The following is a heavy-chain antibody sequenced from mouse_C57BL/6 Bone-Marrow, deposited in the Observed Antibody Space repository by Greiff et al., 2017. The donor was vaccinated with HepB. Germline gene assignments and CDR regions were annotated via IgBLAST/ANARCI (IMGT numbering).Heavy chain of an antibody. J-gene: IGHJ2*01. D-gene: IGHD1-1*01. Sequence: EVHLVESGGDLVKPGGSLKLSCAASGFTFSSYGMSWVRQTPDKRLEWVANISSGGSYTYYPDSVKGRFTISRDNAKNTLYLQMSSLKSEDTAMYYCARHEGDYGSSYFDYWGQGTTLTVSS. CDR1: GFTFSSYG. V-gene: IGHV5-6*01. CDR3: ARHEGDYGSSYFDY. CDR2: ISSGGSYT.